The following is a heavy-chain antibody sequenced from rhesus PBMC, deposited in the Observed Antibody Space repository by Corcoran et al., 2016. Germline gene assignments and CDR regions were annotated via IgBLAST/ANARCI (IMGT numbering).Heavy chain of an antibody. Sequence: QLQLQESGPGLGKPSETLSLTCAVPGGSIRSRNWWSWIRQPSGKGLEWIGRISGRGGSTSDNPSLKSRVTISKDTSKNQFSLKLSSVTAADTAVYYCARDYLGRGSLDVWGRGVLVTVSS. CDR2: ISGRGGST. CDR1: GGSIRSRNW. J-gene: IGHJ5-2*02. CDR3: ARDYLGRGSLDV. D-gene: IGHD2-39*01. V-gene: IGHV4-57*02.